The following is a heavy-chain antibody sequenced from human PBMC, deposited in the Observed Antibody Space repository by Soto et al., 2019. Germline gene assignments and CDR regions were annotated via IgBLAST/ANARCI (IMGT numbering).Heavy chain of an antibody. J-gene: IGHJ3*02. D-gene: IGHD3-10*01. Sequence: GASVKVSCKASGYTSTSYGISWVRQAPGQGLEWMGWISAYNGNTNYAQKLQGRVTTTTDTSTSTAYMELRSLRSDDTAVYYCARGDGSGSYLGFDIWGQGTMVTVSS. V-gene: IGHV1-18*01. CDR2: ISAYNGNT. CDR1: GYTSTSYG. CDR3: ARGDGSGSYLGFDI.